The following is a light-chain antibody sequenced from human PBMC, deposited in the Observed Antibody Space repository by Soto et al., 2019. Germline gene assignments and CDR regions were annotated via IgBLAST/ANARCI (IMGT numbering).Light chain of an antibody. V-gene: IGKV1-5*03. J-gene: IGKJ1*01. CDR1: QSISTW. CDR2: TAS. Sequence: DIQMTQSPSTLSASVGDRVTITCRASQSISTWLAWYQQKPGKAPKLLIYTASNLEGGVPSRFSGSGSGTEFTLTISSLQHDDFATYYCQQYNSAWTFGQGTKVELK. CDR3: QQYNSAWT.